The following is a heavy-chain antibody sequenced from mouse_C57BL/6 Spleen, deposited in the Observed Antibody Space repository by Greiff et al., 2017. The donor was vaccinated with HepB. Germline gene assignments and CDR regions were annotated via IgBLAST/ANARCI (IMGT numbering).Heavy chain of an antibody. D-gene: IGHD1-1*02. J-gene: IGHJ2*01. V-gene: IGHV1-54*01. CDR3: ARGGGKGPFYY. CDR1: GYAFTNYL. Sequence: VQLQQSGAELVRPGTSVKVSCKASGYAFTNYLIEWVKQRPGQGLEWIGVINPGSGGTNYNEKFKGKATLTADKSSSTAYMQLSSLTSEDSAVYFCARGGGKGPFYYWGQGTTLTVSS. CDR2: INPGSGGT.